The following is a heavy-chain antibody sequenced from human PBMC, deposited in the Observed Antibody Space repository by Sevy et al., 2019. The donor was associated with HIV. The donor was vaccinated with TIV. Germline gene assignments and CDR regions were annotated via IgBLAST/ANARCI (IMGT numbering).Heavy chain of an antibody. CDR3: ARERGVFGAVAINWFDP. J-gene: IGHJ5*02. Sequence: GGSLRLSCAASGFTVSSSYMTWVRQPPGKGLEWVSVIYSGGSTYYAEPVKGRFTISRDNSKKTLYLQMNNLRADDTAVYYCARERGVFGAVAINWFDPWGQGALVTVSS. D-gene: IGHD3-3*01. V-gene: IGHV3-53*01. CDR1: GFTVSSSY. CDR2: IYSGGST.